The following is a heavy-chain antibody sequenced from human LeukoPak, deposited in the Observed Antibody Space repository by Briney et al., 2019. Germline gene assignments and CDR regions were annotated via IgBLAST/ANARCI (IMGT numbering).Heavy chain of an antibody. CDR3: ARWGGYCSGGSCYFDY. D-gene: IGHD2-15*01. CDR2: IIPIFGTA. Sequence: SVKVSFKASGGTFSSYAISWVRQAPGQGLEWMGGIIPIFGTANYAQKFQGRVTITTGESTSTAYMELSSLRSEDTAVYYCARWGGYCSGGSCYFDYWGQGTLVTVSS. CDR1: GGTFSSYA. J-gene: IGHJ4*02. V-gene: IGHV1-69*05.